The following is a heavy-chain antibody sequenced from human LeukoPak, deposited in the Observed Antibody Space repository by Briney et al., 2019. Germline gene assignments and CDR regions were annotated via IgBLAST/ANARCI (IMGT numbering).Heavy chain of an antibody. V-gene: IGHV3-23*01. D-gene: IGHD2-15*01. CDR3: ASRYCSGGSCYNRYYFDY. CDR2: ITGSGGSA. J-gene: IGHJ4*02. CDR1: GFTFSNHA. Sequence: PGGSLRLSCAASGFTFSNHAMSWVRQTPGKGLEWVSAITGSGGSAYYADSVKGRFTISRDNSKNTLYLQMNSLRAEDTAIYYCASRYCSGGSCYNRYYFDYWGQGTLVTVSS.